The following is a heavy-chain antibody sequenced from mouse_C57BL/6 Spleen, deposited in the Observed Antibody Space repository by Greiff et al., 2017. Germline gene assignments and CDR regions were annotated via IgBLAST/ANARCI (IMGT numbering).Heavy chain of an antibody. Sequence: VHVKQSGPELVKPGASVKISCKASGYSFTDYNMNWVKQSNGKSLELIGVINPNYGTTRYNQKFKVKATLTVDQSSSTAYMHLNSLTSEDSAVYYCAREYYGSSYECWGKGTTLTVSS. CDR1: GYSFTDYN. J-gene: IGHJ2*01. D-gene: IGHD1-1*01. V-gene: IGHV1-39*01. CDR2: INPNYGTT. CDR3: AREYYGSSYEC.